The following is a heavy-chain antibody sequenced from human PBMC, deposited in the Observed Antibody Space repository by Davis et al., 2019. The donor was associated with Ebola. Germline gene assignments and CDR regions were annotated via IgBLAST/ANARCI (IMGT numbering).Heavy chain of an antibody. CDR1: GFTFSSYA. CDR2: ISGSGGST. Sequence: GESLKLSCAASGFTFSSYAMSWVRQAPGKGLEWVSAISGSGGSTYYADSVKGRFTISRDNSKNTLYLQMNSLRAEDTAIYYCAKDKNYDFWSGYPHEAFDIWGQGTMVTVSS. CDR3: AKDKNYDFWSGYPHEAFDI. V-gene: IGHV3-23*01. J-gene: IGHJ3*02. D-gene: IGHD3-3*01.